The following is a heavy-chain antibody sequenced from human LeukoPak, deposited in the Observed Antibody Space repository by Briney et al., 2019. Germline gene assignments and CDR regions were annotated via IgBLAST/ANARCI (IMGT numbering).Heavy chain of an antibody. CDR1: GFTVSSNY. D-gene: IGHD1-26*01. Sequence: PGGSLRLSCVVSGFTVSSNYMSWVRQAPGKGLEWVSLIYSGGGTNFADSVRGRFTISRDNSKNTLYLQMNSLRAEDTAVYYCAKAANEWELLAGYFDYWGQGTLVTVSS. J-gene: IGHJ4*02. V-gene: IGHV3-53*01. CDR3: AKAANEWELLAGYFDY. CDR2: IYSGGGT.